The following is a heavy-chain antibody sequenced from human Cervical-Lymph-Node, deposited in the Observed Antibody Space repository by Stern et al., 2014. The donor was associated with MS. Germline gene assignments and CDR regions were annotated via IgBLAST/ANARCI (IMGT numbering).Heavy chain of an antibody. Sequence: QLQLQESGPGLVKPSETLSLTCTVSGGSISSSSYYWGWIRQPPGKGLEWIGSIYYSGSTYYNPSLKSRVSISVDTSKHQFSLKLSSVTAADTAVYYCARWAYSSGWYNWFDPWGQGTLVTVSS. CDR1: GGSISSSSYY. V-gene: IGHV4-39*01. J-gene: IGHJ5*02. D-gene: IGHD3-22*01. CDR3: ARWAYSSGWYNWFDP. CDR2: IYYSGST.